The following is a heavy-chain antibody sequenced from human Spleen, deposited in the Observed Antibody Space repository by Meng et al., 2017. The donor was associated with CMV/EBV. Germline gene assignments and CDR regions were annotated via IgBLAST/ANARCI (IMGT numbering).Heavy chain of an antibody. CDR1: GFTFTDYY. V-gene: IGHV3-11*01. J-gene: IGHJ6*02. CDR2: IGGTGSAM. Sequence: GGSLRLSCTASGFTFTDYYMSWIRQAPGKGLEWVAYIGGTGSAMYYADSVKGRFTVSRDRARKSLYLQMNNLRAEDTAVYYCARDLTKREKDYYGLDVWGQGTTVTVSS. D-gene: IGHD1-1*01. CDR3: ARDLTKREKDYYGLDV.